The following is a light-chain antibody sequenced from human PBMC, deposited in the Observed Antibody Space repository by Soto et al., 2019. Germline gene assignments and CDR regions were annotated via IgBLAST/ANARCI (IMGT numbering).Light chain of an antibody. CDR3: QQYFEWPPLT. Sequence: VITQSPATLSVSPGDRATLSCRASETVATNLAWYQQKPGQAPRLLISGASTRAAGISDRFRGSGSGTEFTLTISSLRSQDSAIYYCQQYFEWPPLTFGQGTKVDIK. CDR2: GAS. V-gene: IGKV3-15*01. J-gene: IGKJ1*01. CDR1: ETVATN.